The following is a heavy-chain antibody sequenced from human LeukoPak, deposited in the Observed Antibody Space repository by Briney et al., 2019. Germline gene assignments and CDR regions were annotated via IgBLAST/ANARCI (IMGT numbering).Heavy chain of an antibody. V-gene: IGHV1-24*01. CDR1: GYTLTELS. CDR2: FDPEDGET. CDR3: ATVGMTTVTTGLYNWFDP. D-gene: IGHD4-17*01. Sequence: ASVKVSCKVSGYTLTELSMHWVRQAPGKGLEWMGGFDPEDGETIYAQKFQGRVTMTEDTSTDTAYMELSSLRSEDTAVYYCATVGMTTVTTGLYNWFDPWGQGTLVTVSP. J-gene: IGHJ5*02.